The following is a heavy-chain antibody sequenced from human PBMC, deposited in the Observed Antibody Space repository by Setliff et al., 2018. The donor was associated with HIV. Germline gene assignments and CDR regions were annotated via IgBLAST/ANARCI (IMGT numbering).Heavy chain of an antibody. CDR2: MYASGST. CDR1: GGSISVHY. V-gene: IGHV4-59*11. D-gene: IGHD1-26*01. CDR3: ARGPSGTYYREFDF. Sequence: SETLSLTCTVSGGSISVHYWSWLRQPPGKGLEWIGYMYASGSTDHNPSLKSRVTISVDRFRNQFSLQLRSVTAADTAVYYCARGPSGTYYREFDFWGQGTLVTVSS. J-gene: IGHJ4*02.